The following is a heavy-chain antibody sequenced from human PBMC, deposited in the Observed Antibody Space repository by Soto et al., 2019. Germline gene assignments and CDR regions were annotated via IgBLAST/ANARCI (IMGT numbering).Heavy chain of an antibody. J-gene: IGHJ3*02. Sequence: SVKVSCKVSGGTFNIRRVRQAPGQGLEWMGGIIPVIDTANYARKFQDRVVISADRATNIVYMEMMSLTLEDTAVYYCARGSGADAFDIWGQGTMVTVSS. CDR1: GGTFN. CDR3: ARGSGADAFDI. CDR2: IIPVIDTA. V-gene: IGHV1-69*06. D-gene: IGHD7-27*01.